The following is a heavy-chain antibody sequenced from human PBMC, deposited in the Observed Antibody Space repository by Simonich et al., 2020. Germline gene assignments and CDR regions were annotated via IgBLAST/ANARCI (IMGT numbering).Heavy chain of an antibody. J-gene: IGHJ4*02. CDR2: INSDGSST. D-gene: IGHD6-13*01. V-gene: IGHV3-74*01. CDR3: ARGGWSSSWYY. CDR1: GFTFSSYW. Sequence: EVQLVESGGGLVQPGGSLRLSCAASGFTFSSYWMHWVRQAPGKGRSGVSCINSDGSSTSYADSGKGRVTISRDNAKNTRYLQMNSLRAEDTAVYYCARGGWSSSWYYWGQGTLVTVSS.